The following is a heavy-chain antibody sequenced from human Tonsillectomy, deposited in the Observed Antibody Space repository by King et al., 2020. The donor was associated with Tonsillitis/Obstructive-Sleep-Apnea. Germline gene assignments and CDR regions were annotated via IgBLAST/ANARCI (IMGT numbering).Heavy chain of an antibody. V-gene: IGHV4-59*01. CDR1: GGSISSYY. CDR2: IHYSGST. Sequence: QLQESGPGLVKPSETLSLTCTVSGGSISSYYWSWIRQPPGKGLEWIGYIHYSGSTNYNPSLDSRVTISLDTSKNQFSLKLSSVTAADTALYYCAKLKEDGYKASFDYWGQGTLVTVSS. J-gene: IGHJ4*02. CDR3: AKLKEDGYKASFDY. D-gene: IGHD5-24*01.